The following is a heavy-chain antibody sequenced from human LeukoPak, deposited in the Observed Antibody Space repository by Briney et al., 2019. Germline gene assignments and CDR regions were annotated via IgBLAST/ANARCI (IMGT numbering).Heavy chain of an antibody. CDR3: AGVWGSYRYTSHFDY. CDR2: INHSGST. CDR1: GGSFSGYY. V-gene: IGHV4-34*01. D-gene: IGHD3-16*02. J-gene: IGHJ4*02. Sequence: SETLSLTCAVYGGSFSGYYWSWIRQPPGEGLEWIGEINHSGSTNYNPSLKSRVTISVDTSKNQFSLKLSSVTAADTAVYYCAGVWGSYRYTSHFDYWGQGTLVTVSS.